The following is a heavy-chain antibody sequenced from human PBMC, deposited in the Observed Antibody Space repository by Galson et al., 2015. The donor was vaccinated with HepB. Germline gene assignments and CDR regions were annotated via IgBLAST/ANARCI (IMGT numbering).Heavy chain of an antibody. CDR2: IWYDGSNK. CDR3: ARDQSSGYDFGMDV. CDR1: GFTFSSYG. V-gene: IGHV3-33*01. J-gene: IGHJ6*02. D-gene: IGHD5-12*01. Sequence: SLRLSCAASGFTFSSYGMHWVRQAPGKGLGWGAVIWYDGSNKYYADSVKGRFTISRDNSKNTLYLQMNSLRAEDTAVYYCARDQSSGYDFGMDVWGQGTTVTVSS.